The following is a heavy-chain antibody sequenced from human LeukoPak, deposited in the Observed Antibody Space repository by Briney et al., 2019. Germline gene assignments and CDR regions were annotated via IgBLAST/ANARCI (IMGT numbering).Heavy chain of an antibody. V-gene: IGHV3-23*01. CDR1: GFTFSNYA. CDR2: ISGSGGST. D-gene: IGHD3-16*02. J-gene: IGHJ3*02. CDR3: ALNGREVPSGAFDI. Sequence: GGSLRLSCAASGFTFSNYAMSWVRQAPGKGLEWVSAISGSGGSTYYADSVKGRFTISRDNSKNTLYLQMNSLRAEDTAVYYCALNGREVPSGAFDIWGQGTMVTVSS.